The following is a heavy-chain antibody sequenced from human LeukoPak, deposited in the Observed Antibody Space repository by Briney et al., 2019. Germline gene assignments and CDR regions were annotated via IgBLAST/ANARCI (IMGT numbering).Heavy chain of an antibody. J-gene: IGHJ4*02. CDR3: ARDKPPPRPGPAVAVPRGGFDY. Sequence: GGSLRLSCAASGFTFSSYAMHWVRQAPGKGLEWVAVISYDGSNKYYADSVKGRFTISRDNSKNTLYLQMNSLRAEDTAVYYCARDKPPPRPGPAVAVPRGGFDYWGQGTLVTVSS. V-gene: IGHV3-30*04. CDR1: GFTFSSYA. CDR2: ISYDGSNK. D-gene: IGHD6-19*01.